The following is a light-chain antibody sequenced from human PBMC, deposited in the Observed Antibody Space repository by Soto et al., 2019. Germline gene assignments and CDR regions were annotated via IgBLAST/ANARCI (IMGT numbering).Light chain of an antibody. CDR3: NSYTGSNNWV. Sequence: QSALTQPPSASGSPGQSVTISCTGSSSDVGGYNYVSWYQQHPGKASKLMIYEVDKRPSGVPDRFSGSKSGNTASLTVSGLQAEDEADYYCNSYTGSNNWVFGGGTKLTVL. CDR1: SSDVGGYNY. J-gene: IGLJ3*02. CDR2: EVD. V-gene: IGLV2-8*01.